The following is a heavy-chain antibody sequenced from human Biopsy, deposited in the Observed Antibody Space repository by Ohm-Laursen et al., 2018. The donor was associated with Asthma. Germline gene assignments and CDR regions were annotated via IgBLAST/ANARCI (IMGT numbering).Heavy chain of an antibody. CDR1: GYSLPDLS. V-gene: IGHV1-24*01. Sequence: GSSVKVSCKIFGYSLPDLSMHWVRQAPGQGLEWMGGHDHEEGGTVNARRFQGRVTMTEDTSTDTAYMELSSLSSDDSAVYYCASDFPKDYVRYNFQFWGQGTLVTVSS. D-gene: IGHD4-17*01. J-gene: IGHJ4*02. CDR3: ASDFPKDYVRYNFQF. CDR2: HDHEEGGT.